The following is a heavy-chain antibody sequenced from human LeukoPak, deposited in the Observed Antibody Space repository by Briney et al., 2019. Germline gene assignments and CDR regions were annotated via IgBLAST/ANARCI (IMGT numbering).Heavy chain of an antibody. V-gene: IGHV3-20*04. D-gene: IGHD3-22*01. CDR1: GFTFDDYG. CDR2: INWNGGST. CDR3: ARGDYYDSSGYFYSISDY. J-gene: IGHJ4*02. Sequence: GGSLRLSCAASGFTFDDYGMSWVRQAPGKGLEWVSGINWNGGSTGYADSVKGRFTISRDNSKSTLYLQMNSLRAEDTAVYYCARGDYYDSSGYFYSISDYWGQGTLVTVSS.